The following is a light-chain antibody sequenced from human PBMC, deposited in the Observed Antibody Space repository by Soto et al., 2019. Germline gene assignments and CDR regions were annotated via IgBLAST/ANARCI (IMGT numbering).Light chain of an antibody. CDR2: DAS. CDR3: QQRSNWIT. J-gene: IGKJ5*01. CDR1: KSVSTY. V-gene: IGKV3-11*01. Sequence: EIVLTQSPATLSLSPGERATLSCRASKSVSTYLGWYQQKPGQAPRLLIYDASNRATGIPARFSCSGSGTEFTLTISSLEPEDFAVYYCQQRSNWITFGQGTRLEIK.